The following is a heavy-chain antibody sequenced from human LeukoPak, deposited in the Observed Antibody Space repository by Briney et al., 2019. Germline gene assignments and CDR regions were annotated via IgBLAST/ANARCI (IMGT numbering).Heavy chain of an antibody. V-gene: IGHV1-46*01. CDR3: ARDRVIVGGTATYNFDH. J-gene: IGHJ4*02. Sequence: GASVKASCKASGYTFTPYFIHWVRQAPGQGLEWMGIINPTGGSTTYAQKFQGRITVTRDMSTSTVYMELSSPTSEDTAVYYCARDRVIVGGTATYNFDHWGQGTLVTVSS. CDR2: INPTGGST. CDR1: GYTFTPYF. D-gene: IGHD1-14*01.